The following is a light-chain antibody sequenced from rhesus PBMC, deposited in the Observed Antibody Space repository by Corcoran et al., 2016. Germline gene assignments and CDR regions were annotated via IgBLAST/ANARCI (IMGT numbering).Light chain of an antibody. CDR2: EVS. CDR3: MQSIEFPLT. V-gene: IGKV2-90*01. CDR1: QSLLDSDGYTC. Sequence: DIVMTQTPLSLPVTPGEPASISCRSSQSLLDSDGYTCLDWYLQKPGQSSPLMVYEVSNRVSGVPDRFSGSGSGTDFTLKISRVEAEDVGWYYYMQSIEFPLTFGGGTKVEIK. J-gene: IGKJ4*01.